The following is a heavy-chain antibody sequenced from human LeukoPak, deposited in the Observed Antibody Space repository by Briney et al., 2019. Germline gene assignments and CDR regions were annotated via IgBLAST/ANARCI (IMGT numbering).Heavy chain of an antibody. CDR1: GFPFSSYA. CDR3: ARSVVYYDSSGYYPTENWFDP. Sequence: GGSLRLFCAASGFPFSSYAMSWVRQAPGKGLEWVSSISGSGTNTYYADAVKGRFTISRDNSKNTLYLQMNSLRAEDTAVYYCARSVVYYDSSGYYPTENWFDPWGQGTLVTVSS. CDR2: ISGSGTNT. J-gene: IGHJ5*02. V-gene: IGHV3-23*01. D-gene: IGHD3-22*01.